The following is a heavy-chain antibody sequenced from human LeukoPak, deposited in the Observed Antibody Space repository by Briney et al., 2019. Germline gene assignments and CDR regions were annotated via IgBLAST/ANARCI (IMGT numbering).Heavy chain of an antibody. D-gene: IGHD3-3*01. J-gene: IGHJ4*02. V-gene: IGHV4-59*01. CDR3: ARVTGLLSPYFDF. CDR2: VYYTGSI. CDR1: GGSINDYY. Sequence: SETVSLTCTVSGGSINDYYWNWIRQTPGKALEWIGYVYYTGSIYYNPSLKSRVTMSVDRSKNRFSLNLRSVTAADTAVYYCARVTGLLSPYFDFWGPGTLVTVSS.